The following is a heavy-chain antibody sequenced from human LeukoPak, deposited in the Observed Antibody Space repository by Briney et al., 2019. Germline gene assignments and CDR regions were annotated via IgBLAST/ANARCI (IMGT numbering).Heavy chain of an antibody. CDR2: IIPIFGTA. D-gene: IGHD5-12*01. V-gene: IGHV1-69*05. Sequence: GASVKVSCKASGGTFSSYATSWVRQAPGQGLEWMGGIIPIFGTANYAQKFQGRVTITTDESTSTAYMELSSLRSEDTAVYYCATAHAVASGFDYWGQGTLVTVSS. CDR1: GGTFSSYA. CDR3: ATAHAVASGFDY. J-gene: IGHJ4*02.